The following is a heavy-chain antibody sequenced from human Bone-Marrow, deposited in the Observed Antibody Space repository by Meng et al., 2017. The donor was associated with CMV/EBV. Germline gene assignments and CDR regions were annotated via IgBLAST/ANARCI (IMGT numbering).Heavy chain of an antibody. Sequence: EVELVESGGVVVQPGGSLRFSCAASGFTFDDYAMHWVRQAPGKGLEWVSLISWDGGSTYYADSVKGRFTISRDNAKNSLYLQMNSLRAEDTAVYYCAGQTMAVDYWGQGTLVTVSS. CDR3: AGQTMAVDY. V-gene: IGHV3-43D*03. CDR2: ISWDGGST. D-gene: IGHD4/OR15-4a*01. J-gene: IGHJ4*02. CDR1: GFTFDDYA.